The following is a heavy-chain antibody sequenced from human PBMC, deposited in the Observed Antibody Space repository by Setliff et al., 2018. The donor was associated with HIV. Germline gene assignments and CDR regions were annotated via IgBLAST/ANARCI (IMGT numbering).Heavy chain of an antibody. J-gene: IGHJ4*02. CDR1: GGSINSGSYF. V-gene: IGHV4-61*02. D-gene: IGHD1-26*01. CDR3: ARDRGSGSWFDF. Sequence: PSETLSLTCTVSGGSINSGSYFWSWIRQPAGKGLEWIGRIFTGGSTNYNPSLKSRVTMSVDTSKNQFSLKLSSVTAADTAVYYCARDRGSGSWFDFWGQGTLVTVSS. CDR2: IFTGGST.